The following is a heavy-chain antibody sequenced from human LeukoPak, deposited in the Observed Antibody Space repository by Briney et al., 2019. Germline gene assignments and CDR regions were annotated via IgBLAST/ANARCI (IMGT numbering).Heavy chain of an antibody. CDR2: ISNGGGTA. V-gene: IGHV3-23*01. CDR3: AARPRMPPRFDF. D-gene: IGHD2-2*01. Sequence: GGSLRLSCADSGFTFSSYPMSWVRQAPGKGLQWVSAISNGGGTAYYADSVKGRFTISRDNSKSKLYLQMDSLRAEDTAIYYCAARPRMPPRFDFWGLGTLVTVSS. J-gene: IGHJ4*02. CDR1: GFTFSSYP.